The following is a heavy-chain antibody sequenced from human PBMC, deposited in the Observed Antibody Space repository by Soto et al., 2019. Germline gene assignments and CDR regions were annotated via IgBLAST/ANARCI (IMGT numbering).Heavy chain of an antibody. CDR1: GVSISSSTYY. Sequence: SETLSLTCTVSGVSISSSTYYWGRIRQPPGKGLEWIGTIYYSGSTYYNPSLKSRVTISVDTSKNQFSLKLYSMTAADAAVYFCVMRRGITGTTVDYWGQGSQVTVSS. D-gene: IGHD1-7*01. CDR2: IYYSGST. V-gene: IGHV4-39*01. J-gene: IGHJ4*02. CDR3: VMRRGITGTTVDY.